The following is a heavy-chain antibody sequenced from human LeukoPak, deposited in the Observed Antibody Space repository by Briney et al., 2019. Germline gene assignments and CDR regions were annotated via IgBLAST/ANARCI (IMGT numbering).Heavy chain of an antibody. CDR1: GFTFSSYT. Sequence: GGSLRLSCAASGFTFSSYTMSWVRQAPGKGLERVSTITTSDGNTYYADSVKGRFTVSRDNSKNTLFLQMDSLRAEDTALYFFQAEDGIRYDNGGWFDYWGQGILVTVSS. D-gene: IGHD3-9*01. V-gene: IGHV3-23*01. J-gene: IGHJ4*02. CDR2: ITTSDGNT. CDR3: QAEDGIRYDNGGWFDY.